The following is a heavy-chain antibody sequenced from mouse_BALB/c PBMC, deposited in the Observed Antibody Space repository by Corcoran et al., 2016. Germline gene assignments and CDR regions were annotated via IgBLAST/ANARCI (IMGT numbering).Heavy chain of an antibody. V-gene: IGHV3-6*02. D-gene: IGHD2-3*01. J-gene: IGHJ3*01. Sequence: DVQLQESGPGLVKPSQSLSLTCSVTGYSITSGHYWNWIRQFPGKKLEWMGYISYDGSNNYNPSLKNRNSITRDTSKNQFFLKLNSVTTEDTATYYCARDDGYAYWGQGTLVTVSA. CDR1: GYSITSGHY. CDR3: ARDDGYAY. CDR2: ISYDGSN.